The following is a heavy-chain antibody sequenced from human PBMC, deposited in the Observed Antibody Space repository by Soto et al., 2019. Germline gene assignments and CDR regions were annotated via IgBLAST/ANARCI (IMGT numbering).Heavy chain of an antibody. Sequence: PSETLSLTCTVAGGSIISAGYYWSWIRQHPGKGLEWIGYIYYNGNTHYNPSLKSRVIISVDTSKNQFSLKLSSVTAADTAMYYCARDRGGNEREDAFDIWGQGTLVTVSS. V-gene: IGHV4-31*03. J-gene: IGHJ3*02. CDR3: ARDRGGNEREDAFDI. CDR2: IYYNGNT. CDR1: GGSIISAGYY. D-gene: IGHD1-1*01.